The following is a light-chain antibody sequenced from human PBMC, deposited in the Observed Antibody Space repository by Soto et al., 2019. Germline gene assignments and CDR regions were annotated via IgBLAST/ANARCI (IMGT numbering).Light chain of an antibody. Sequence: QSALTQPASVSGSPGQSITISCAGTSRDIGAYDYVSWYRQHPGKAPEVNIYDVVNRPSGVSNRISAAKSGNAASLTISGLQAEDEADYYCSSFTTTNGHWVFGGGTKVTVL. CDR3: SSFTTTNGHWV. V-gene: IGLV2-14*03. CDR1: SRDIGAYDY. CDR2: DVV. J-gene: IGLJ3*02.